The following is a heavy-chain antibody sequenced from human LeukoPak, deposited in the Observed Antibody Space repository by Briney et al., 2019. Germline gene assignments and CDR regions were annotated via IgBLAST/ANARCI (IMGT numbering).Heavy chain of an antibody. D-gene: IGHD6-13*01. CDR1: GYIFTTSW. CDR2: IHPRDSDT. CDR3: PRGIEAAAVTEFDY. Sequence: GESLKISCKGPGYIFTTSWIGWVRQMPGKGLEWMGIIHPRDSDTRYKPSFQGQVTLSADKSISTAYLQWNSLKASDTAMYYCPRGIEAAAVTEFDYRGQGTLVTVSS. J-gene: IGHJ4*02. V-gene: IGHV5-51*01.